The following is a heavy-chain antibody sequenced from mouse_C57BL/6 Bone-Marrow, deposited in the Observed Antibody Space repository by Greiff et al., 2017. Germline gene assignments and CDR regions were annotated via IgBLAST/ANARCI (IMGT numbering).Heavy chain of an antibody. V-gene: IGHV1-5*01. D-gene: IGHD1-1*01. Sequence: VQLQQSGTVLARPGASAKMSCKTSGYTFTSYWMHWVKQRPGQGLEWIGAIYPGNSDTSYNQKFKGKAKLTAVTSASTAYMELSSLTNEDSAVYYCTKLGVAGRGFAYWGQGTLVTVSA. CDR3: TKLGVAGRGFAY. CDR1: GYTFTSYW. CDR2: IYPGNSDT. J-gene: IGHJ3*01.